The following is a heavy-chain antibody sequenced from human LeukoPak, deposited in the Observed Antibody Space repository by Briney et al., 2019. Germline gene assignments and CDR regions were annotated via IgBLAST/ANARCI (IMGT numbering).Heavy chain of an antibody. D-gene: IGHD3-10*01. CDR1: GGSFSGYY. V-gene: IGHV4-34*01. CDR3: ARPGRRYYYGSGPRYNWFDP. J-gene: IGHJ5*02. CDR2: INHSGST. Sequence: ASETLSLTCAVYGGSFSGYYWSWIRQPPGKGLEWIGEINHSGSTNYNPSLKSRVTISVDTSKNQFSLKLSSVTAADMAVYYCARPGRRYYYGSGPRYNWFDPWGQGTLVTVSS.